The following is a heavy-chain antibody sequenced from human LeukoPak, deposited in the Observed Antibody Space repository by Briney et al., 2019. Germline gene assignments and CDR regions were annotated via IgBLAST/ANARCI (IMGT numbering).Heavy chain of an antibody. CDR1: GYTFSDYY. J-gene: IGHJ5*01. V-gene: IGHV1-2*02. CDR3: ARRGTRTWYDS. CDR2: INPNSGGT. Sequence: ASVQVSCKASGYTFSDYYIHWVRQAPGQGLEWMGWINPNSGGTNYAQKFQGRVTMTRDTSISTAYMGLNRLRSDDTAVYYCARRGTRTWYDSWGQGTLVTVSS.